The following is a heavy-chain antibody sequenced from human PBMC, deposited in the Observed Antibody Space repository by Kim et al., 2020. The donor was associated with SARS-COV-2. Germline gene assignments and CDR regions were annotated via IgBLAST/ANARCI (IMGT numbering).Heavy chain of an antibody. Sequence: GESLKISCKGSGYSFTSYWISWVRQMPGKGLEWMGRIDPSDSYTNYSPSFQGHVTISADKSISTAYLQWSSLKASDTAMYYCARHTAMVTAFDYWGQGTLVTVSS. CDR3: ARHTAMVTAFDY. D-gene: IGHD5-18*01. CDR2: IDPSDSYT. CDR1: GYSFTSYW. V-gene: IGHV5-10-1*01. J-gene: IGHJ4*02.